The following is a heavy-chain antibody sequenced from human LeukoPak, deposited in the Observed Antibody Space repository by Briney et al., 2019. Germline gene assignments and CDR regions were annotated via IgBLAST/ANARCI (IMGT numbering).Heavy chain of an antibody. CDR1: GFTVSSNY. D-gene: IGHD3-22*01. CDR3: ARGLGGTCYYDSSGLGY. V-gene: IGHV3-53*01. Sequence: GGSLRLSCAASGFTVSSNYMSWVRQAPGKGLEWVSVIYSGGSTYYEDSVKGRFTISRDNSKNTLYLQMNSLRAEDTAVYYCARGLGGTCYYDSSGLGYWGQGTLVTVSS. J-gene: IGHJ4*02. CDR2: IYSGGST.